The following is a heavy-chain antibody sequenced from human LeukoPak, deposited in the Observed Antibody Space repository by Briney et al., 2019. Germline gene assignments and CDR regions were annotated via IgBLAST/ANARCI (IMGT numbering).Heavy chain of an antibody. D-gene: IGHD2-15*01. J-gene: IGHJ4*02. Sequence: GGSLRLSCAASGFTFSSYAMSWVRQAPGKGLEWVSAISGSGGSTYYADSVKGRFTISRDNSKSTLYLQMNSLRAEDTAVYYCAKVPIDIVVVVAAAYFDYWGQGTLVTVSS. CDR2: ISGSGGST. V-gene: IGHV3-23*01. CDR1: GFTFSSYA. CDR3: AKVPIDIVVVVAAAYFDY.